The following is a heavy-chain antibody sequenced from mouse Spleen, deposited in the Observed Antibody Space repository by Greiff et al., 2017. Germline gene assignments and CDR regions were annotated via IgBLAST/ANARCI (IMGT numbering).Heavy chain of an antibody. D-gene: IGHD2-14*01. J-gene: IGHJ1*01. CDR1: GFAFSSYD. CDR2: ISSGGGST. Sequence: EVMLVESGGGLVKPGGSLKLSCAASGFAFSSYDMSWVRQTPEKRLEWVAYISSGGGSTYYPDTVKGRFTISRDNAKNTLYLQMSSLKSEDTAMYYCARQNGYDWYFDVWGAGTTVTVSS. V-gene: IGHV5-12-1*01. CDR3: ARQNGYDWYFDV.